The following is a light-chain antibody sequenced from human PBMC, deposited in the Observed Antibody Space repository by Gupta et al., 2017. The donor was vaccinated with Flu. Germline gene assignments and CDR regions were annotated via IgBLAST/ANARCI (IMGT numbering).Light chain of an antibody. V-gene: IGKV3-15*01. J-gene: IGKJ5*01. CDR2: GAS. CDR1: QSVHIT. CDR3: QQYNDWPLIT. Sequence: TRSLSPRSSATLSCRASQSVHITLAWYQQKPGQAPRLLIYGASTRATGIPARFSGSGFGTEFTLTISSLQSEDFAVYYCQQYNDWPLITFGQGTRLEIK.